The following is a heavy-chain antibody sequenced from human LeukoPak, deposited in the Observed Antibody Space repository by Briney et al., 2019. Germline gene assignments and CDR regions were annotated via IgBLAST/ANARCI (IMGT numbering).Heavy chain of an antibody. V-gene: IGHV3-23*01. CDR1: GFTFSSYA. D-gene: IGHD3-22*01. CDR3: AKGTYYYDSSGYSVDY. Sequence: PGGSLRLSCAASGFTFSSYAMSWVRQAPGKGLEWVSSISGGGGSTYYADSVKGRFTISRDNSKNTLYLQMNSLRAEDTAVYYCAKGTYYYDSSGYSVDYWGQGTLAAVSS. J-gene: IGHJ4*02. CDR2: ISGGGGST.